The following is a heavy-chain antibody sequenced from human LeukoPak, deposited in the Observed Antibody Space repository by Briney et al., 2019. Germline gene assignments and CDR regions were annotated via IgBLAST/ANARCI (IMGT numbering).Heavy chain of an antibody. V-gene: IGHV3-21*01. CDR1: GFTFSSYS. J-gene: IGHJ4*02. Sequence: PGGSLRPSCAASGFTFSSYSMNWVRQAPGKGLEWVSSISSSSSYIYYADSVKGRFTISRDNAKNSLYLQMNSLRAEDTAVYYCARAYIVGATLNFDYWGQGTLVTVSS. CDR3: ARAYIVGATLNFDY. D-gene: IGHD1-26*01. CDR2: ISSSSSYI.